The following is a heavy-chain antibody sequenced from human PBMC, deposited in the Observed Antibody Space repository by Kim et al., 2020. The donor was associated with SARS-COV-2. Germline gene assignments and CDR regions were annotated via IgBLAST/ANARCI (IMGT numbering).Heavy chain of an antibody. J-gene: IGHJ4*02. Sequence: GGSLRLSCAASGFTFSSYAMSWVRQAPGKGLEWVSVIYSSGSSTYYADSVKGRFTISRDNSKNTLYLQMNSLRAEDTAVYYCAKTHIDYGDYSLDYWGQGTLVTVSS. CDR3: AKTHIDYGDYSLDY. CDR2: IYSSGSST. V-gene: IGHV3-23*03. CDR1: GFTFSSYA. D-gene: IGHD4-17*01.